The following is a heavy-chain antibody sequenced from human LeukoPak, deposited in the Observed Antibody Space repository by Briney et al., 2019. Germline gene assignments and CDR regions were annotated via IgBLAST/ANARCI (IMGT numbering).Heavy chain of an antibody. CDR3: ARDRFHAVDA. D-gene: IGHD3-16*01. CDR2: IKDDGTTT. Sequence: GGSLRLSCAASGFTFTKNWMQWVRQAPGKGLVWVSLIKDDGTTTAYADSVKGRFTISRDNAKNTVYLQMNSLRAEDTAIYYCARDRFHAVDAWGKGTLVTVSS. V-gene: IGHV3-74*01. CDR1: GFTFTKNW. J-gene: IGHJ5*02.